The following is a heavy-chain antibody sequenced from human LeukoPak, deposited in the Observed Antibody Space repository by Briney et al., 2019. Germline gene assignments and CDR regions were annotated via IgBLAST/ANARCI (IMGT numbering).Heavy chain of an antibody. CDR2: ISSSSGSI. CDR1: GFTFSTNS. D-gene: IGHD1-26*01. V-gene: IGHV3-48*01. Sequence: GGSLRLSCSASGFTFSTNSMNWVRQAPGKGLEWVSYISSSSGSIYYADSVKGRFTISRDSSKNTLYLQMNSLRAEDTAVYYCASQWELRYWGQGTLVTVSS. J-gene: IGHJ4*02. CDR3: ASQWELRY.